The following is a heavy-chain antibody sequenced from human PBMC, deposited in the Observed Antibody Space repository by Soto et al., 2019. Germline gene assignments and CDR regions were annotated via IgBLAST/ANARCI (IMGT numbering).Heavy chain of an antibody. CDR2: VSHDGRNT. D-gene: IGHD6-19*01. V-gene: IGHV3-30*18. CDR3: AKGGRQWLVTSDFHY. J-gene: IGHJ4*02. Sequence: VQLVESGGGVVQPGRSLRLSCAASGFTFSDYAMHWVRQAPGKGLEWVAVVSHDGRNTHYADSVKGRFTISRDSSKNTVSLEMTSLRAEATAGYYCAKGGRQWLVTSDFHYWGQGALVTVSS. CDR1: GFTFSDYA.